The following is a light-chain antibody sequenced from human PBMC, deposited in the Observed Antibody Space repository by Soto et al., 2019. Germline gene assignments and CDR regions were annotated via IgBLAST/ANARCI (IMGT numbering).Light chain of an antibody. CDR2: EVS. J-gene: IGLJ3*02. CDR1: SSDVGHYNF. CDR3: SAYTPTSRL. V-gene: IGLV2-14*01. Sequence: QSVLTQPASVSVSPGQSITSSCTGSSSDVGHYNFVSWYQQHPGKAPRLIIYEVSTRPSGVSSRFSGSKSDNTAALTISGLQADDEADYYCSAYTPTSRLLGGGTKLTVL.